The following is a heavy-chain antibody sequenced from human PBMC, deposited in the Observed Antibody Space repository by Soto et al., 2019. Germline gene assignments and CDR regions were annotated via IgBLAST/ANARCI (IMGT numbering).Heavy chain of an antibody. V-gene: IGHV2-5*02. CDR2: IYGDDDK. D-gene: IGHD3-10*01. CDR1: GFSLSTSTVA. CDR3: AHRDGSLGGGTWTDYFDF. J-gene: IGHJ4*02. Sequence: QITLKESGPTLVKPTQTLTLTCTFSGFSLSTSTVAVGWIRQPPGKGLEWLALIYGDDDKRYSSSLKNRLAISKGTYKNQVVLTMTNMDPVDTATYYCAHRDGSLGGGTWTDYFDFWGKGALVTVPS.